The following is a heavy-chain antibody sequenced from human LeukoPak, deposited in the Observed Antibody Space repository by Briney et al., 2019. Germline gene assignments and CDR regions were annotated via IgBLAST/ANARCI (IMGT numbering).Heavy chain of an antibody. CDR2: INHSGST. V-gene: IGHV4-34*01. J-gene: IGHJ4*02. CDR1: GGSFSGYY. D-gene: IGHD3-22*01. CDR3: ASRGEYYYDSSGYYYFDY. Sequence: PSETLSLTCAVYGGSFSGYYWSWIRQPPGKGLEWIGEINHSGSTNYNPSLKSRVTISVDTSKNQFSLKLSSVTAADTAVYYCASRGEYYYDSSGYYYFDYWGQGTLVTVSS.